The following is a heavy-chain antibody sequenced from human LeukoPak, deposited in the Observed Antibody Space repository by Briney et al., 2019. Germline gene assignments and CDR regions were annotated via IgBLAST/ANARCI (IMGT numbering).Heavy chain of an antibody. CDR1: GYTLTELS. D-gene: IGHD3-22*01. V-gene: IGHV1-24*01. Sequence: ASVTVSFKFSGYTLTELSMHWVRQAPGKGLEWMGGFDPEDGETIYAQKFQGRVTMTEDTSTDIAYMELSSLRSEDTAVYYCAAAPDTYYYDSSGFLCWGQGTLVTVSS. J-gene: IGHJ4*02. CDR3: AAAPDTYYYDSSGFLC. CDR2: FDPEDGET.